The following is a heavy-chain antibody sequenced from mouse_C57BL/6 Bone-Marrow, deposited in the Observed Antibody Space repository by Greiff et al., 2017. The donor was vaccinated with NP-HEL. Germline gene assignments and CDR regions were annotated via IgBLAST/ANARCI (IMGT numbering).Heavy chain of an antibody. J-gene: IGHJ2*01. CDR1: GFNIKDDY. V-gene: IGHV14-4*01. D-gene: IGHD1-1*01. Sequence: EVQLQQSGAELVRPGASVKLSCTASGFNIKDDYMHWVKQRPEQGLEWIGWIDPENGDTEYASKFQGKATITADTSSNTAYLQLSSLTSEDTAVYYCTTTFITTVVARDHYFDYWGQGTTLTVSS. CDR2: IDPENGDT. CDR3: TTTFITTVVARDHYFDY.